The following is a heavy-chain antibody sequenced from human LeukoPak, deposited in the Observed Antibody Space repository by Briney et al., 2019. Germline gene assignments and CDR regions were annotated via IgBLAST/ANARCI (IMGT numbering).Heavy chain of an antibody. Sequence: GGSLRLSCAASGFTVSSNYMSWVRQAPGKGLEWVSVIYSGGSTYYADSVKGRFTISRDNSKNTLYLQMNSLRAEDAAVYYCARDHGGYGSGSYWNAFDIWGQGTMVTVSS. J-gene: IGHJ3*02. CDR2: IYSGGST. D-gene: IGHD3-10*01. CDR1: GFTVSSNY. CDR3: ARDHGGYGSGSYWNAFDI. V-gene: IGHV3-53*01.